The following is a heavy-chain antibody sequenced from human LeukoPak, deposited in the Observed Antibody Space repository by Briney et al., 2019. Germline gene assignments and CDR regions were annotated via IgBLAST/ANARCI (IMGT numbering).Heavy chain of an antibody. V-gene: IGHV4-30-2*01. CDR3: ARQSWSGYNWFHP. CDR1: GGSLRSGGYY. CDR2: IYHSGSI. D-gene: IGHD3-3*01. J-gene: IGHJ5*02. Sequence: SETLSLTCTVSGGSLRSGGYYWSWIRQPPGKGLEWIGYIYHSGSISYNPSLKSRVTLSVDTSKNQFSLELTSVTAADTAVYYCARQSWSGYNWFHPWGQGTLVTVSS.